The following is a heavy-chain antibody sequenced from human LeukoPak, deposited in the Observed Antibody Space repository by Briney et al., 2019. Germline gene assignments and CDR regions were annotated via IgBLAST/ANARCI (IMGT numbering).Heavy chain of an antibody. Sequence: PSETLSLTCTVSCGSISSYYWSWIRQPPGKGLEWIGYIYYSGSTNYNPSLKSRVTISVDTSKNQFSLKLSSVTAADTAVYYCARVPGGLYFDYWGQGTLVTVSS. CDR2: IYYSGST. D-gene: IGHD2-15*01. J-gene: IGHJ4*02. CDR3: ARVPGGLYFDY. CDR1: CGSISSYY. V-gene: IGHV4-59*01.